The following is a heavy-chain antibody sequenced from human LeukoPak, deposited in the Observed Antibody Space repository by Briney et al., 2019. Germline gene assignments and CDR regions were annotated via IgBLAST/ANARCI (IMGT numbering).Heavy chain of an antibody. J-gene: IGHJ5*02. Sequence: SETLSLTCTVSGGSISSSSYYWGWIRQPPGKGLEWIGSIYYSGSTYYNPSLKSRVTISVDTSKNQFSLKLSSVTAADTAVYYCARESHGGYRWFDPWGQGTLVTVSS. CDR3: ARESHGGYRWFDP. CDR1: GGSISSSSYY. D-gene: IGHD5-12*01. CDR2: IYYSGST. V-gene: IGHV4-39*02.